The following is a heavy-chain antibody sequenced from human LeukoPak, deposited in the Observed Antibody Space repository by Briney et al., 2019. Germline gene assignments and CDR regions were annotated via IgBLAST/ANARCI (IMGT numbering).Heavy chain of an antibody. CDR2: INPNSGGT. CDR3: ARADRLDGGPYLIGP. J-gene: IGHJ5*02. Sequence: ASVKVSCKTSRYSFTDYYMHWVRQAPGHGLEWMGWINPNSGGTSSAQKFQVRVTMTRDTSITTVYMEVSWLTSDDTAAYYCARADRLDGGPYLIGPWGQGTLVTVSS. V-gene: IGHV1-2*02. D-gene: IGHD2-21*01. CDR1: RYSFTDYY.